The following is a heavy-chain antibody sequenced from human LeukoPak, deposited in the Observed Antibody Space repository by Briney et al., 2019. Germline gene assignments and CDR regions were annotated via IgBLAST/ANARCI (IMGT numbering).Heavy chain of an antibody. Sequence: PSETLSLTCTVSGGSISSYYWSWIRQPPGKGLEWIGYIYYSGSTNYNPSLKSRVTISVDTSKNQFSLKLSSVTAADTAVYYCARRPPVGYYGMDVWGKGTTVTVSS. J-gene: IGHJ6*04. CDR1: GGSISSYY. CDR3: ARRPPVGYYGMDV. D-gene: IGHD1-14*01. CDR2: IYYSGST. V-gene: IGHV4-59*01.